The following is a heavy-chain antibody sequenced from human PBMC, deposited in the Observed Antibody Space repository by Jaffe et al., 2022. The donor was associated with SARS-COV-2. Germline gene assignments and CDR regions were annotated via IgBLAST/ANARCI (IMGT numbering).Heavy chain of an antibody. CDR3: ARYIVVVPAAIGWFDP. D-gene: IGHD2-2*01. CDR1: GFSLSNARMG. J-gene: IGHJ5*02. CDR2: IFSNDEK. Sequence: QVTLKESGPVLVKPTETLTLTCTVSGFSLSNARMGVSWIRQPPGKALEWLAHIFSNDEKSYSTSLKSRLTISKDTSKSQVVLTMTNMDPVDTATYYCARYIVVVPAAIGWFDPWGQGTLVTVSS. V-gene: IGHV2-26*01.